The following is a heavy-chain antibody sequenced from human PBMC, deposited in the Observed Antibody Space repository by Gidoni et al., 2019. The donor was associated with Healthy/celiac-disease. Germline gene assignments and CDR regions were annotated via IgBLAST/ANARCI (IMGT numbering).Heavy chain of an antibody. Sequence: EVQLLESGGGLVQPGGSLRFSCAASGFTFSRYAMSWVRQAPGKGLEWVSAISGSGGSTYYADSVKGRFTISRDNSKNTLYLQMNSLRAEDMAVYYCAKYGVVEPLMDVWGKGTTVTVSS. CDR2: ISGSGGST. CDR3: AKYGVVEPLMDV. V-gene: IGHV3-23*01. CDR1: GFTFSRYA. D-gene: IGHD2-2*01. J-gene: IGHJ6*04.